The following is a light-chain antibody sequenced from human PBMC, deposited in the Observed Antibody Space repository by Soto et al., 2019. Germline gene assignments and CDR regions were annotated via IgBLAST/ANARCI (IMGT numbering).Light chain of an antibody. CDR1: SSDVGGHNF. CDR3: SAYAGNNNPVI. Sequence: QSVLTQPPSASGSPGQSVTISCTGTSSDVGGHNFVSWYQQHPGKAPKFLIYEVTKQPSGVPDRFSGSKSGITASLTVSGLQADDEAYYYCSAYAGNNNPVIFGGGTKLTVL. J-gene: IGLJ2*01. CDR2: EVT. V-gene: IGLV2-8*01.